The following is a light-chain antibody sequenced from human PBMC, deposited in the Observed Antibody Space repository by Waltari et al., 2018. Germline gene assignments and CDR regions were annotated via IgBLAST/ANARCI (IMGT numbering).Light chain of an antibody. J-gene: IGKJ1*01. CDR1: QSVSNNY. V-gene: IGKV3-20*01. CDR2: GAS. CDR3: QQYGSSPLT. Sequence: VVLTQSPGTLSLSLGERVTLSCRASQSVSNNYLAWYQLKPGQAPRLLIYGASSRATGIPNRFSGSGSGTDFTLTISRLEPEDFAVYYCQQYGSSPLTFGQGTKVEIK.